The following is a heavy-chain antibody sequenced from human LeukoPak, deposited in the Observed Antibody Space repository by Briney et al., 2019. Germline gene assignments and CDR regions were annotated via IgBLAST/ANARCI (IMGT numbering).Heavy chain of an antibody. CDR1: GFTFSSHA. D-gene: IGHD1-26*01. CDR2: INDRGDRT. CDR3: ARGRQGAKTRYFDI. J-gene: IGHJ2*01. Sequence: GGSVTLSCAASGFTFSSHAMHWVRQAPGKGLECVSTINDRGDRTYYATSVKGRFSVSRDNSKNTLYLQMGSLRAEDVAVYYCARGRQGAKTRYFDIWGRGTLVTLSS. V-gene: IGHV3-64*01.